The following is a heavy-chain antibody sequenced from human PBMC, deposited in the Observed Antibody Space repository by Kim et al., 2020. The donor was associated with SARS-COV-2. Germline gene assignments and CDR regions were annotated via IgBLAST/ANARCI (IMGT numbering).Heavy chain of an antibody. CDR3: AKVRVTMIVVVTYYFDY. V-gene: IGHV3-23*01. J-gene: IGHJ4*02. D-gene: IGHD3-22*01. Sequence: VKGRFTISRDNAKNTLYLQMNSLRAEDTAVYYCAKVRVTMIVVVTYYFDYWGQGTLVTVSS.